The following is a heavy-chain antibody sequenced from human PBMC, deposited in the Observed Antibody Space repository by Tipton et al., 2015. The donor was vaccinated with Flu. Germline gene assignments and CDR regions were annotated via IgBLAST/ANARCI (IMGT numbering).Heavy chain of an antibody. D-gene: IGHD4-23*01. CDR3: ARVGVVTPFDY. CDR1: GGSISSSSYY. J-gene: IGHJ4*02. V-gene: IGHV4-39*07. CDR2: IYCSGST. Sequence: TLSLTCTVSGGSISSSSYYWGWIRQPPGKGLEWIGSIYCSGSTYDNPSLKSRVTISVDTSKNQFSLKLSSVTAADTAVYYCARVGVVTPFDYWGRGTLVTVSS.